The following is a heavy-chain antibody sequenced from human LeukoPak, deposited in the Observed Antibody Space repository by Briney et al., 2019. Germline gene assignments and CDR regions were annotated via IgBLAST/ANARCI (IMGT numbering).Heavy chain of an antibody. V-gene: IGHV4-4*07. CDR1: GGSISSYY. Sequence: SETLFLTCTVSGGSISSYYWSRIRQPAGKELEWIGRIYTSGSTNYNPSLKSRVTMSVDTSKNQFSLKLSSVTAADTAVYYCARGADSSGEDYFDYWGQGTLATVSS. CDR2: IYTSGST. J-gene: IGHJ4*02. CDR3: ARGADSSGEDYFDY. D-gene: IGHD3-22*01.